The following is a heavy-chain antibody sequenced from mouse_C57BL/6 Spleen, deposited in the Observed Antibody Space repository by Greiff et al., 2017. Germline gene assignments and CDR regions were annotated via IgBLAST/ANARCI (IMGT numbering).Heavy chain of an antibody. D-gene: IGHD2-5*01. CDR2: ISGGGGNT. V-gene: IGHV5-9*01. J-gene: IGHJ3*01. Sequence: EVQGVESGGGLVKPGGSLKLSCAASGFTFSSYTMSWVRQTPEKRLEWVATISGGGGNTYYPDSVKGRFTISSDNAKNTLYLQMSSLRSEDTALYYCARPYYSNYDAWFAYWGQGTLVTVSA. CDR1: GFTFSSYT. CDR3: ARPYYSNYDAWFAY.